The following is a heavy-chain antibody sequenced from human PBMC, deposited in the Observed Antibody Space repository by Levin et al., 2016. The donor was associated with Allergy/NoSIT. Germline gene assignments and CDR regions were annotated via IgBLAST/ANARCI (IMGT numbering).Heavy chain of an antibody. CDR3: AGGGKGVAGSAF. CDR1: GGSVSGYF. Sequence: SETLSLTCTVSGGSVSGYFWSWFRQPPGKRLEWIAYIHYGGRTNYNPSLGGRVTISADTSKNQFSLKLSSVTAADTAVYYCAGGGKGVAGSAFWGQGTLVTVSS. D-gene: IGHD6-19*01. J-gene: IGHJ4*02. V-gene: IGHV4-59*02. CDR2: IHYGGRT.